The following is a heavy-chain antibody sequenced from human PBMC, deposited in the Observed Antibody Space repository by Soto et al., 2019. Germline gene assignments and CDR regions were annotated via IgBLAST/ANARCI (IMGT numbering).Heavy chain of an antibody. CDR3: AREDSIIIPAVSDF. D-gene: IGHD2-2*01. V-gene: IGHV3-21*01. J-gene: IGHJ4*02. CDR2: ISKIDYT. Sequence: PGGALRLCCTVSGFAFNNDGINWVPQAAGKGLEWVSSISKIDYTYYSDSVKGRFTISRDNAKNSVSPQMNTLRVEDTAVYYCAREDSIIIPAVSDFWGQGTLVTVSS. CDR1: GFAFNNDG.